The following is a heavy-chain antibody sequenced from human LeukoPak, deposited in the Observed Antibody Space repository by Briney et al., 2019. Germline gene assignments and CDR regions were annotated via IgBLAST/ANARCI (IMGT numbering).Heavy chain of an antibody. J-gene: IGHJ4*02. D-gene: IGHD5-12*01. V-gene: IGHV3-23*01. CDR1: GFAFSSYA. CDR3: AKVGNSGYVFFHFDY. Sequence: GGSLRLSCAASGFAFSSYAMSWVRQAPGKGLEWVSAISGSGGSTYYADSVKGRFTISRDNSKNTLYLQMNSLRAEDTAVYYCAKVGNSGYVFFHFDYWGQGTLVTISS. CDR2: ISGSGGST.